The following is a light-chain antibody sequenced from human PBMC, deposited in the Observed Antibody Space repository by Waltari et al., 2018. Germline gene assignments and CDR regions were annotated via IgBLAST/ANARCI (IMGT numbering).Light chain of an antibody. Sequence: EIAVTPSPDPLAVSLGEWATFNCKSTQRLLYSDNNKNSLAWYLQRHGQPPKLLIHWASTRESGVPDRFSVSVSGTEFTLTISSLQAEDVAVYYCQQYYSAPHAFGQGTKVEIK. CDR2: WAS. CDR1: QRLLYSDNNKNS. V-gene: IGKV4-1*01. J-gene: IGKJ2*01. CDR3: QQYYSAPHA.